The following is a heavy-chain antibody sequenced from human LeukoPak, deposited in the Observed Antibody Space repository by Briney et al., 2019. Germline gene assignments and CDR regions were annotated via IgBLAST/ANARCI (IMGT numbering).Heavy chain of an antibody. Sequence: ASVKVSCKASGYTFTGYHMHWVRQAPGQGLEWMGWINPNNGGTNYAQKFRGRVTMTRDTSISTAYMEVSRLRSDDTAIYYCARHVAASVWFDPWGQGTLVTVSS. CDR2: INPNNGGT. D-gene: IGHD2-21*01. CDR1: GYTFTGYH. J-gene: IGHJ5*02. V-gene: IGHV1-2*02. CDR3: ARHVAASVWFDP.